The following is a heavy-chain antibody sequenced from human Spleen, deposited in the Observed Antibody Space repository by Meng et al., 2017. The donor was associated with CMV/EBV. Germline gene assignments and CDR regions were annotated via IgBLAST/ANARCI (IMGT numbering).Heavy chain of an antibody. J-gene: IGHJ5*02. D-gene: IGHD3-22*01. CDR2: INHSGST. V-gene: IGHV4-34*01. Sequence: FRGYYWSWIRQPPGKGLEWLGEINHSGSTNYNPSLKSRVTISVDTSKNQFSLKLSSVTAADTAVYYCARERTNYYDSSGYYYEGTDPWGQGTLVTVSS. CDR1: FRGYY. CDR3: ARERTNYYDSSGYYYEGTDP.